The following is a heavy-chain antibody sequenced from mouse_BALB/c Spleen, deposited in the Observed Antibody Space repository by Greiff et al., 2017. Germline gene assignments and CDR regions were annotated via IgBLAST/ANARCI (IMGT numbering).Heavy chain of an antibody. V-gene: IGHV4-2*02. Sequence: EVKLQESGGGLVQPGGSLNLSCAASGFDFSRYWMSWARQAPGKGQEWIGEINPGSSTINYTPSLKDKFIISRDNAKNTLYLQMSKVRSEDTALYYCARLADAMDYWGQGTSVTVSS. CDR3: ARLADAMDY. CDR2: INPGSSTI. J-gene: IGHJ4*01. CDR1: GFDFSRYW.